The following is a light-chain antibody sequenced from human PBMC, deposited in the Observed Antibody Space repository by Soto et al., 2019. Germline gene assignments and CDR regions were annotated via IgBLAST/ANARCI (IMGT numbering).Light chain of an antibody. CDR3: SSYTSINKV. V-gene: IGLV2-14*01. CDR1: SSDVGGYKY. J-gene: IGLJ2*01. Sequence: QSALTQPDSVSGSPGQSITISCTGVSSDVGGYKYVSWYQQHPGKAPKVMIYEISKRPSGVSDRFSGSKTGKTASLTISGLQAEDEADYYCSSYTSINKVFGGGTKVTVL. CDR2: EIS.